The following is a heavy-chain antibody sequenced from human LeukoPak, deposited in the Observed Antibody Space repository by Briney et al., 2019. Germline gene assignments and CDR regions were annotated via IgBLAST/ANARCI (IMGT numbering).Heavy chain of an antibody. V-gene: IGHV3-21*01. J-gene: IGHJ1*01. Sequence: GVSLRLSCAGSGFTFSDYTMNWVRQAPGKGLELVSFITSSSTYMYFTDSVRARFTISRDNAKNSLFLQMDSLRVEDTAVYYCARGPHITSAGRGYFQHWGQGTLVTVSS. CDR2: ITSSSTYM. D-gene: IGHD6-13*01. CDR1: GFTFSDYT. CDR3: ARGPHITSAGRGYFQH.